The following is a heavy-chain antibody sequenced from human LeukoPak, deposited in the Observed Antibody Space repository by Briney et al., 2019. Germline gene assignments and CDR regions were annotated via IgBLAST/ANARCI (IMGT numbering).Heavy chain of an antibody. V-gene: IGHV3-30*02. Sequence: GGSLRLSCAASGFTFSSYGMHWVRRAPGKGLEWVAFIRYDGSNKYYADSVKGRFTISRDNSKNTLYLQMNSLRAEDTAVYYCAKDANWNDPLWDWGQGTLVTVSS. CDR1: GFTFSSYG. J-gene: IGHJ4*02. CDR2: IRYDGSNK. D-gene: IGHD1-1*01. CDR3: AKDANWNDPLWD.